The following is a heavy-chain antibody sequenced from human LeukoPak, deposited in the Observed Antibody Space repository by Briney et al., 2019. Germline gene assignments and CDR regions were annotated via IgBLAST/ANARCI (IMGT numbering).Heavy chain of an antibody. V-gene: IGHV3-7*01. Sequence: PGGSLRLSCAASGFTFSSYWLSWVRQAPGKGLEWVASIKQDGTEKHYVDSVKGRFTISRDNAKKLVYLQMNSLTAEDTAVYYCARRGREWLGPRGYYYYMDVWGKGTTVTVSS. CDR1: GFTFSSYW. J-gene: IGHJ6*03. D-gene: IGHD6-19*01. CDR3: ARRGREWLGPRGYYYYMDV. CDR2: IKQDGTEK.